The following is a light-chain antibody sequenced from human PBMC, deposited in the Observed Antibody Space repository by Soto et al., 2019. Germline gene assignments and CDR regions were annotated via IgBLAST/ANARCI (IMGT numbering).Light chain of an antibody. J-gene: IGKJ4*01. CDR1: QSISSY. Sequence: DIQMTQSPSSLSASVGDRVTITCRASQSISSYLNWYQQKPGKAPKLLIYAASSLQSGVPSRLSGSGSGTDFTLTISSLQPEDFANYYCQQRYSTPLTFGGGTQVEIK. V-gene: IGKV1-39*01. CDR3: QQRYSTPLT. CDR2: AAS.